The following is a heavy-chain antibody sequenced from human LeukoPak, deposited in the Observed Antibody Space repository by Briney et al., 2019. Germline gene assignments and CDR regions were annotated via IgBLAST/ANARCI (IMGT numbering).Heavy chain of an antibody. CDR1: GGTFSSYA. D-gene: IGHD6-19*01. Sequence: SVTVSCKASGGTFSSYAISWVRQAPGQGLEWMGGIIPIFGTANYAQKFQGRVTITADESTSTAYMELSSLRSEDTAVYYCATIAVAGIHYFDYWGQGTLVTVSS. V-gene: IGHV1-69*13. CDR3: ATIAVAGIHYFDY. CDR2: IIPIFGTA. J-gene: IGHJ4*02.